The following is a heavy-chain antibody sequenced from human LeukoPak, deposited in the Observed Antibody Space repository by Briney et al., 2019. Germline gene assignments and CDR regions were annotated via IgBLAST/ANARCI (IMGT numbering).Heavy chain of an antibody. Sequence: GGSLRLSCAASGFTFDDYAMHWVRQAPGKGLEWVSSISWNSGTIGYADSVKGRFTISRDNAKNSVYLQMNSLRPEDTALYYCAKDVDSTWGSIDYWGQGILVTVSS. D-gene: IGHD3-16*01. CDR1: GFTFDDYA. V-gene: IGHV3-9*01. CDR2: ISWNSGTI. J-gene: IGHJ4*02. CDR3: AKDVDSTWGSIDY.